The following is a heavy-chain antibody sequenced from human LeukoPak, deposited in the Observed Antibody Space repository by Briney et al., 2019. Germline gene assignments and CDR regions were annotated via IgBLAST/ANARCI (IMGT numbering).Heavy chain of an antibody. D-gene: IGHD2-15*01. CDR2: IYYSGST. CDR3: ARERFVAEESDY. J-gene: IGHJ4*02. V-gene: IGHV4-39*07. CDR1: GYSISSSSYY. Sequence: SETLSLTCTVSGYSISSSSYYWGWIRQPPGKGLEWIGSIYYSGSTYYNPSLKSRVTISVDTSKNQFSLKLSSVTAADTAVYYCARERFVAEESDYWGQGTLVTVSS.